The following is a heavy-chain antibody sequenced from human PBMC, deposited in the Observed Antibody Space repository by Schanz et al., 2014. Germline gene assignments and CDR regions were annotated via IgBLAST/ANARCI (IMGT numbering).Heavy chain of an antibody. D-gene: IGHD1-7*01. CDR3: ASLIGTTSAHFYGMDV. V-gene: IGHV3-7*03. J-gene: IGHJ6*02. CDR1: GFTFSTYA. Sequence: VQLVESGGGVVQPGRSLRLSCAASGFTFSTYAMHWVRQAPGKGLEWVANIKQDGSAKNYVDSVKGRFTISRDNSKNTVYLQMNSLRAEDTAVYFCASLIGTTSAHFYGMDVWGQGTTVTVSS. CDR2: IKQDGSAK.